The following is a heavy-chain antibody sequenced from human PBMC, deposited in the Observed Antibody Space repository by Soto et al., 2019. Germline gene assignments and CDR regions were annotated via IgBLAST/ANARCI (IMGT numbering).Heavy chain of an antibody. CDR2: IKNGIDGEAT. Sequence: EVQLVESGGGLVKPGGSLTLSCAASGFTFKRAWMNWVRQAPGKGLEWVGRIKNGIDGEATDYGAPVKGRFTISRDDSRNTLSLQMNSLKPEDTAIYYCSTGLGTYYSRFDYWGRGTLVTVSS. D-gene: IGHD3-10*01. V-gene: IGHV3-15*07. J-gene: IGHJ4*02. CDR1: GFTFKRAW. CDR3: STGLGTYYSRFDY.